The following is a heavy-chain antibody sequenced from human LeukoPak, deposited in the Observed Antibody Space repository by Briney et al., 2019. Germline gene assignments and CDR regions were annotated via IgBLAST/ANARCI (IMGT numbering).Heavy chain of an antibody. Sequence: GGSLRLSCAASGFXFSAYGIHWVRQAPGKGPEWVAVIWYDGSNKYYADSVKGRFTISRDNSKNTLYLQMNRLRAEDTAVYYCARDWGEGFFSMAFDIWGQGTMVTVSS. CDR1: GFXFSAYG. CDR3: ARDWGEGFFSMAFDI. J-gene: IGHJ3*02. CDR2: IWYDGSNK. V-gene: IGHV3-33*01. D-gene: IGHD3-16*01.